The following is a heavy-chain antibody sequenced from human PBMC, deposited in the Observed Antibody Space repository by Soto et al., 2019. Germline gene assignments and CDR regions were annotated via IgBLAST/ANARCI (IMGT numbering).Heavy chain of an antibody. CDR1: SGPSSSHN. J-gene: IGHJ6*02. D-gene: IGHD1-1*01. Sequence: QVQLQQSGPGLVKPSETLSLTCSVSSGPSSSHNWGWIRQPPGRGLEWIGYVYSTGGTSYNPSLKSRVTISADTSTNPISLTLTSVTAADTAVYYCVRQGIGNLHGLVDVWGQGTTVRVS. V-gene: IGHV4-59*08. CDR2: VYSTGGT. CDR3: VRQGIGNLHGLVDV.